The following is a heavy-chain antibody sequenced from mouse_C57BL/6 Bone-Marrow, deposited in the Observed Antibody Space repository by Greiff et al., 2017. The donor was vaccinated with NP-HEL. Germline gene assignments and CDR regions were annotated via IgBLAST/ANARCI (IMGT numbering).Heavy chain of an antibody. CDR1: GYTFTDYY. Sequence: EVKLVESGPVLVKPGASVKMSCKASGYTFTDYYMNWVKQSHGKSLEWIGVINPYNGGTSYNQKFKGKATLTVDKSSSTAYMELNSLTSEDSAVYYCARRDYGAWFAYWGQGTLVTVSA. CDR2: INPYNGGT. D-gene: IGHD1-1*01. CDR3: ARRDYGAWFAY. J-gene: IGHJ3*01. V-gene: IGHV1-19*01.